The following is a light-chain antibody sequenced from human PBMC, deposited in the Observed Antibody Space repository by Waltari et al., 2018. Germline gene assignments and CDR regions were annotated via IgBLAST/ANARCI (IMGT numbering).Light chain of an antibody. CDR2: SNT. J-gene: IGLJ2*01. CDR1: SSNIGTNT. V-gene: IGLV1-44*01. CDR3: AAWDDSLHGPV. Sequence: QSVLTRPPSASATPGQRVSVSCSGSSSNIGTNTVNWYQQLPGTAPKLLTYSNTRRPSGVPDRFSGSKSGTSAPLAISGLQSEDETDYYCAAWDDSLHGPVFGGGTKVTVL.